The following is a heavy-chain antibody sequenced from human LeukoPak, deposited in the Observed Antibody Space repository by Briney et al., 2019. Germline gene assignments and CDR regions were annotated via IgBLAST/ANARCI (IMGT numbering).Heavy chain of an antibody. J-gene: IGHJ4*02. CDR1: GYIFTSYY. CDR2: INPSGGGT. V-gene: IGHV1-46*01. Sequence: ASVKVSCKASGYIFTSYYMHWVRQAPGQGLEWMGIINPSGGGTRYAQKFQGRVTMTRDTSTSTVYMELSSLRSEDTAVYYCARAGTYYTSGNYLGYWGQGTLVTVSS. D-gene: IGHD3-3*01. CDR3: ARAGTYYTSGNYLGY.